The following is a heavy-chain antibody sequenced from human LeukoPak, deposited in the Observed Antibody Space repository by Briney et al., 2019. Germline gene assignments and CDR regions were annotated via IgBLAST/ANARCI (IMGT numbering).Heavy chain of an antibody. CDR3: AITPLNMVRGVTFYYFDY. D-gene: IGHD3-10*01. J-gene: IGHJ4*02. V-gene: IGHV1-2*02. Sequence: GASVKVSCKASGYTFTSYGISWVRQAPGQGLEWMGWIDPDSGDTKYAQRFQGRVTMTRGTSITTAYMEVSRLTSDDTAVYYCAITPLNMVRGVTFYYFDYWGQGTLVTVSS. CDR2: IDPDSGDT. CDR1: GYTFTSYG.